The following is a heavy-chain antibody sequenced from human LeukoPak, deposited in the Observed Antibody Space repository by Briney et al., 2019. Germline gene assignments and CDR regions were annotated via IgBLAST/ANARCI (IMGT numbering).Heavy chain of an antibody. Sequence: GGSLRLPCAASGFTFGTYGMHWVRQAPGEGLEWVAVIWNDGSQKYYADSVRGRFTISRDNSMNTLYLQMSSLRAEDTAVYYCAKDERSYGYNYWGQGTLVAVSS. D-gene: IGHD3-16*01. CDR3: AKDERSYGYNY. CDR2: IWNDGSQK. J-gene: IGHJ4*02. V-gene: IGHV3-30*02. CDR1: GFTFGTYG.